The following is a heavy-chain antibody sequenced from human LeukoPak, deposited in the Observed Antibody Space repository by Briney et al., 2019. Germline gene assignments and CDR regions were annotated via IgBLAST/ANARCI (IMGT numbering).Heavy chain of an antibody. J-gene: IGHJ4*02. D-gene: IGHD5-24*01. V-gene: IGHV3-48*04. CDR1: GFTFSSYT. CDR2: LSRGGTSI. Sequence: PGGSLRLSCAASGFTFSSYTMNWVRQAPGKGLEWVSYLSRGGTSIYYADSVKGRFTISRDNAKNSLYLQMNSLRAEDTAVYYCARLSRDGYNANWGQGTLVTVSS. CDR3: ARLSRDGYNAN.